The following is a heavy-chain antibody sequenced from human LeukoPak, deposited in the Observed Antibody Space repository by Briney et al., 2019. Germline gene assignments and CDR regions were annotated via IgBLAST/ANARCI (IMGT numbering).Heavy chain of an antibody. Sequence: GASVKVSCKASGYSFTSYDINWVRQATGKGLEWMGWMNPNSGNTGYAQKLQGRVTMTTDTSTSTAYMELRSLRSDDTAVYYCARDDGGNSGYDYWGQGTLVTVSS. CDR1: GYSFTSYD. V-gene: IGHV1-8*01. J-gene: IGHJ4*02. D-gene: IGHD4-23*01. CDR3: ARDDGGNSGYDY. CDR2: MNPNSGNT.